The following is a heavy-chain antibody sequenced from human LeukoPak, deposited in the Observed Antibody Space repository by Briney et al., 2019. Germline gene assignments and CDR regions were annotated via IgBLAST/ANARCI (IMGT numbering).Heavy chain of an antibody. V-gene: IGHV4-59*08. CDR3: ARRRSSSSTRFDP. D-gene: IGHD6-13*01. Sequence: SETLSLTCTVSGGSISSYYWSWIRQPPGKGLEWIGYIYYSGSTNYNPSLKSRVTISVDTSKNQFSLKLSSVTAADTAVYYCARRRSSSSTRFDPWGQGTLVTVSS. CDR1: GGSISSYY. CDR2: IYYSGST. J-gene: IGHJ5*02.